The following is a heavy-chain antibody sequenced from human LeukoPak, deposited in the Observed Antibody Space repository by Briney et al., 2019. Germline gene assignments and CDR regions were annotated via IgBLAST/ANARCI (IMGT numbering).Heavy chain of an antibody. CDR2: IIPILGIA. J-gene: IGHJ6*04. CDR3: AMGKREFWSGYKFYYLSDL. Sequence: SSVKVSCKASGGTFSSYTISWVRQAPGQGLEWMGSIIPILGIANYAQKFQGRVTINADKSTSTAYMELSSLRCEDRTVYYCAMGKREFWSGYKFYYLSDLGGRNTTVTVSS. V-gene: IGHV1-69*02. D-gene: IGHD3-3*01. CDR1: GGTFSSYT.